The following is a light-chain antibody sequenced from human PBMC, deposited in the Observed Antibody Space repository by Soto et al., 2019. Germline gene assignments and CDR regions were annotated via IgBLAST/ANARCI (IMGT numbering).Light chain of an antibody. CDR2: YES. J-gene: IGLJ2*01. V-gene: IGLV3-21*04. Sequence: SYELTQPPSVSVAPGNTARITCGGNNIGGYSVHWYQQKPGQAPVLVIYYESDRPSGIPERFSGSNSGNMATLTSSRVEAGDEADYCCQVWDSGSDHVIFGGGTELTVL. CDR1: NIGGYS. CDR3: QVWDSGSDHVI.